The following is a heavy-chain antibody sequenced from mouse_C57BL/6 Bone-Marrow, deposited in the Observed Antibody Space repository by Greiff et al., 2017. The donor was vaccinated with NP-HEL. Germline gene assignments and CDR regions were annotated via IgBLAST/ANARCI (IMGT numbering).Heavy chain of an antibody. D-gene: IGHD1-1*01. J-gene: IGHJ2*01. Sequence: VQLQQPGAELVKPGASVKLSCKASGYTFTSYWMHWVKQRPGQGLKWIGMIHPNSGSTNYNEKFKSKATLTVDKSSSTAYMQLSSLTSEDSAVYYCARSEAIDSLDYWGQGTTLTVSS. CDR1: GYTFTSYW. CDR3: ARSEAIDSLDY. V-gene: IGHV1-64*01. CDR2: IHPNSGST.